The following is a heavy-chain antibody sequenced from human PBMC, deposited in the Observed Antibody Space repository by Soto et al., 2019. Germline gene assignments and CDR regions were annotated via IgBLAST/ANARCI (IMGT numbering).Heavy chain of an antibody. V-gene: IGHV3-33*01. CDR2: IWYDGSNK. CDR3: ARDRSSSSFDYYYGMDV. J-gene: IGHJ6*02. Sequence: GGSLRLSCAASGFTFSSYGMHWVRQAPGKGLEWVAVIWYDGSNKYYADSVKGRFTISRENSKNTLYLQMNSLRAEDTAVYYCARDRSSSSFDYYYGMDVWGQGTTVTVSS. CDR1: GFTFSSYG. D-gene: IGHD6-13*01.